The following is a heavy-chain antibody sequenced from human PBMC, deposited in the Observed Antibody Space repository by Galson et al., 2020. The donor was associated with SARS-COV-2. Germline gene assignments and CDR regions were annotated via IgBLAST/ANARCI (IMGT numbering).Heavy chain of an antibody. CDR2: IYTSGST. CDR3: AREPYVNSGHAHIDS. J-gene: IGHJ4*02. D-gene: IGHD2-15*01. Sequence: SETLSLTCTVSGGSISSGSYYWTWIRQPAGKGLEWIGHIYTSGSTNYNPSLQSRVTISVDTSKNQFSLKLSSVTAADTAVYYCAREPYVNSGHAHIDSWGQGTLVTVSS. CDR1: GGSISSGSYY. V-gene: IGHV4-61*09.